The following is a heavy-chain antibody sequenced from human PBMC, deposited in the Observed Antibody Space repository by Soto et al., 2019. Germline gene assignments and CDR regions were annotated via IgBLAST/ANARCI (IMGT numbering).Heavy chain of an antibody. CDR3: ARARSPDTAYYYGMDV. V-gene: IGHV4-59*01. J-gene: IGHJ6*02. D-gene: IGHD5-18*01. CDR2: IYYSGTT. CDR1: GGSIGTYY. Sequence: SETLSLTCTVSGGSIGTYYWIWIRQPPGKGLEWIGFIYYSGTTNYNPSIESRVTISVDTSKNQFSLILRSVAPADTAVYYCARARSPDTAYYYGMDVWGQGTTVTVSS.